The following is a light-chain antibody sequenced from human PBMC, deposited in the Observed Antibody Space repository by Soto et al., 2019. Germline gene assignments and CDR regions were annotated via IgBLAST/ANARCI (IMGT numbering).Light chain of an antibody. CDR2: KAS. CDR1: QTVNNK. CDR3: QQYDSSPLT. V-gene: IGKV1-5*03. Sequence: DIQMTQSPSTLSASVGDRVTITCRASQTVNNKLAWYQKKPGQPPKLLIYKASTLESGVPSRFSGSRSGTEFTLTISSLQTDDFATYYCQQYDSSPLTFGGGTKVEIK. J-gene: IGKJ4*01.